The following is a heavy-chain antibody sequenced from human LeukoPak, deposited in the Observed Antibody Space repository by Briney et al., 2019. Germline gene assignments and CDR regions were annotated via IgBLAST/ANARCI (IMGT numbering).Heavy chain of an antibody. CDR1: GFTVSSNY. J-gene: IGHJ4*02. CDR3: ARASNWNDAGGWS. D-gene: IGHD1-20*01. V-gene: IGHV3-53*04. CDR2: IYSGGST. Sequence: GGSLRLSCAASGFTVSSNYMSWVRQAPGKGLEWVSVIYSGGSTYYAGSVKGRFTISRHNSKNTLYLQMNSLRAEDTAVYYCARASNWNDAGGWSWGQGTLVTVSS.